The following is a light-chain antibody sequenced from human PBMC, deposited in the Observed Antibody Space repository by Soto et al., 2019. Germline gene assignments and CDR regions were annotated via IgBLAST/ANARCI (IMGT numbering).Light chain of an antibody. J-gene: IGKJ4*01. Sequence: DIVLTQSPDTLSLSPGERATLSCRASQSVNGNDFAWYQQKPGQAPRLLILGAFSRATGTPDKFSGSASGRDFTLTIDRLEPEDFAVYYCQQYGRSPLTFGGGTKVEIK. V-gene: IGKV3-20*01. CDR2: GAF. CDR3: QQYGRSPLT. CDR1: QSVNGND.